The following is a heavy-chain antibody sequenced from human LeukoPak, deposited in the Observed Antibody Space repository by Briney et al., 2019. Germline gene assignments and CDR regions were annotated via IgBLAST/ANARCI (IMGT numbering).Heavy chain of an antibody. CDR3: AKDDDWGRYKH. V-gene: IGHV3-23*01. CDR2: ISPSGGIT. Sequence: GGPLRLSCAASGFTFSTFAMIWVRQAPGKGLEWVSGISPSGGITYYTDSVKGRFTISRDNSKNTQSLQMNSLRAEDTAVYYCAKDDDWGRYKHWGQGTLVTVSS. J-gene: IGHJ1*01. CDR1: GFTFSTFA. D-gene: IGHD3-16*01.